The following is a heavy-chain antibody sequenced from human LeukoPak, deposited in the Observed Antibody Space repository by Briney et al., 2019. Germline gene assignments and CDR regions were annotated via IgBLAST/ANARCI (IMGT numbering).Heavy chain of an antibody. J-gene: IGHJ4*02. CDR3: VRDPVKSVGATPDC. D-gene: IGHD1-26*01. V-gene: IGHV3-33*01. CDR1: GFTFSSYG. CDR2: IWYDGSNK. Sequence: GGSLRLSCAASGFTFSSYGMHWVRQAPGKGLEWVAVIWYDGSNKYYADSVKGRFTISRDNSKNTLYLQMNSLRAEDTAVYYCVRDPVKSVGATPDCWGQGTLVTVSS.